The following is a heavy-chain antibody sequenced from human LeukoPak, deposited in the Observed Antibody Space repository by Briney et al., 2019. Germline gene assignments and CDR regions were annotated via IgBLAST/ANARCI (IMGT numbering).Heavy chain of an antibody. CDR3: ARAFLEGGYDSYYFDY. CDR2: ISYDGSNK. Sequence: GGSLRLSCAASGFTFSSYAVHWVRQVPGKGLEWVAVISYDGSNKFYADSVKGRFAISRDNSKNTLYLEMNSLRAEDTAVYYCARAFLEGGYDSYYFDYWGQGTLVTVSS. J-gene: IGHJ4*02. V-gene: IGHV3-30*09. D-gene: IGHD5-12*01. CDR1: GFTFSSYA.